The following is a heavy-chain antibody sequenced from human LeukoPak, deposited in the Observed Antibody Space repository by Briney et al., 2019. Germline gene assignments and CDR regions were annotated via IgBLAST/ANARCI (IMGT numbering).Heavy chain of an antibody. CDR3: ARVGAAAGPYYFDY. Sequence: GGSLRLSCAASGFTVSSNYMSWVRQAPGKGLEWVSVIYSGGSTYYADSVKGRFTISRDNSKNTLYLQMNSLRAEDTAVYYCARVGAAAGPYYFDYWGQGTLVTVSS. CDR1: GFTVSSNY. D-gene: IGHD6-13*01. J-gene: IGHJ4*02. V-gene: IGHV3-53*01. CDR2: IYSGGST.